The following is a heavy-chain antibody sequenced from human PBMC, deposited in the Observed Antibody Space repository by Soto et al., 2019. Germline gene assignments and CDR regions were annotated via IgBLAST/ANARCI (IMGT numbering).Heavy chain of an antibody. Sequence: PSETLSLTCTVSGGSISSSSYYWGWIRQPPGKGLEWIGSIYYSGSTYYNPSLKSRVTISVDTSKNQLSLKLSSVTAADTAVYYCASPFPYNYDYVWGSYRYLNDAFDIWGQGTMVTVSS. J-gene: IGHJ3*02. CDR3: ASPFPYNYDYVWGSYRYLNDAFDI. CDR1: GGSISSSSYY. CDR2: IYYSGST. D-gene: IGHD3-16*02. V-gene: IGHV4-39*01.